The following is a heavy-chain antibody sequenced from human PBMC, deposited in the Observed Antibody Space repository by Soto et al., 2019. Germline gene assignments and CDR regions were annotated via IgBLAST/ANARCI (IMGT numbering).Heavy chain of an antibody. V-gene: IGHV1-46*01. CDR2: INPSGGST. J-gene: IGHJ6*02. CDR3: ARDIVVVVAATHYYYYGMDV. CDR1: GYTFTSYY. Sequence: RASVKVSCKASGYTFTSYYMHWVRQAPGQGLEWMGIINPSGGSTSYAQKFQGRVTMTRDTSTSTVYMELSSLRSEDTAVYYCARDIVVVVAATHYYYYGMDVWGQGTTVTVSS. D-gene: IGHD2-15*01.